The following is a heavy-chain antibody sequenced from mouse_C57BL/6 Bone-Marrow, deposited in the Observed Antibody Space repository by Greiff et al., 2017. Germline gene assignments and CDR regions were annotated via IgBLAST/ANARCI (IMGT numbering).Heavy chain of an antibody. J-gene: IGHJ2*01. D-gene: IGHD1-1*01. Sequence: QVHLQQPGAELVMPGASVKLSCKASGYTFTSYWMHWVKQRPGQGLEWIGEIDPSDSYTNYNQKFKGKSTLTVDKSSSTAYMQLSSLTSEDSAVYYCAREGITTVVAHFDYWGQGTTLTVSS. V-gene: IGHV1-69*01. CDR1: GYTFTSYW. CDR3: AREGITTVVAHFDY. CDR2: IDPSDSYT.